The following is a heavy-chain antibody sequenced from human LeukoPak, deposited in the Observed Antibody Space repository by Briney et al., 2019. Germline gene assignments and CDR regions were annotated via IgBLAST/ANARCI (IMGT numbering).Heavy chain of an antibody. CDR1: GFTFSSYA. CDR3: ARDRRLYNWFDP. D-gene: IGHD6-25*01. J-gene: IGHJ5*02. Sequence: HPGGSLRLSCAASGFTFSSYAMSWVRQAPGKGLEWVSAISGSGGSTYYADSVKGRFTISRDNSKNTLYLQMNSLRAEDTAVYYCARDRRLYNWFDPWGQGTLVTVSS. V-gene: IGHV3-23*01. CDR2: ISGSGGST.